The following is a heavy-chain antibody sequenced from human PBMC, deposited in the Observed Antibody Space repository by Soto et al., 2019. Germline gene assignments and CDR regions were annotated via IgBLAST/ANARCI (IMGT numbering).Heavy chain of an antibody. J-gene: IGHJ4*02. V-gene: IGHV3-30*18. CDR2: ISYDGSNK. CDR1: GFTFSSYG. Sequence: QVQLVESGGGVVQPGRSLRLSCAASGFTFSSYGMHWVRQAPGKGLEWVAVISYDGSNKYYADSVKGRFTISRDNYKNTLYLQLNSLRAEDTAVYYCAKHRGIAGTALDYWGQGTLVTVSS. D-gene: IGHD1-20*01. CDR3: AKHRGIAGTALDY.